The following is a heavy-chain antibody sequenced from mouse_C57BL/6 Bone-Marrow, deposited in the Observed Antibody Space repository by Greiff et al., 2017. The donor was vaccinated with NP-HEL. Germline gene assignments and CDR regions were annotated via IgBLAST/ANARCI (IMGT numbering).Heavy chain of an antibody. CDR1: GFTFSSYA. V-gene: IGHV5-4*03. CDR2: ISDGGSYT. D-gene: IGHD4-1*01. CDR3: ASVNWAWFAY. Sequence: EVNVVESGGGLVKPGGSLKLSCAASGFTFSSYAMSWVRQTPEKRLEWVATISDGGSYTYYPDNVKGRFTISRDNAKNNLYLQMSHLKSEDTAMYYCASVNWAWFAYWGQGTLVTVSA. J-gene: IGHJ3*01.